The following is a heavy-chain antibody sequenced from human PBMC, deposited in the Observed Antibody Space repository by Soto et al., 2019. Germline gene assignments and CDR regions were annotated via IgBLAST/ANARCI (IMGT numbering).Heavy chain of an antibody. J-gene: IGHJ1*01. CDR2: INHSGST. V-gene: IGHV4-34*01. CDR3: ARGGRLAYFQH. CDR1: GGSFSGYY. D-gene: IGHD6-19*01. Sequence: PSETLSLTCAVYGGSFSGYYWSWIRQPPGKGLEWIGEINHSGSTNYNPSLKCRVTISVDTSKNQFSLKLSSVTAADTAVYYCARGGRLAYFQHWGQGTLVTVSS.